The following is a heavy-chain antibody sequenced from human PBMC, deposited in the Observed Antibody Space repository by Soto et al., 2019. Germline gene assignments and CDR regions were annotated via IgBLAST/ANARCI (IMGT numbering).Heavy chain of an antibody. D-gene: IGHD4-4*01. J-gene: IGHJ5*02. CDR1: GGSISSGGYY. V-gene: IGHV4-31*03. Sequence: SETLSLTCTVSGGSISSGGYYWSWIRQHPGKGLEWIGYIYYSGSTYYNPSLKSRVTISVDTSKNQFSLKLSSVTAADTAVYYCARTTDNWFDPWGQGTLVTVSS. CDR2: IYYSGST. CDR3: ARTTDNWFDP.